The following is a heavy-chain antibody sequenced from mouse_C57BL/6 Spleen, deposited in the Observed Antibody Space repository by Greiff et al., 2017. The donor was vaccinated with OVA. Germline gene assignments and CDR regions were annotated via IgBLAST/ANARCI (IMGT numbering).Heavy chain of an antibody. J-gene: IGHJ3*01. CDR3: ARPLGYYGTFAY. CDR2: ISSGSSTI. CDR1: GFTFSDYG. V-gene: IGHV5-17*01. Sequence: EVKLVESGGGLVKPGGSLKLSCAASGFTFSDYGMHWVRQAPEKGLEWVAYISSGSSTIYYADTVKGRFTISRDNAKNTLFLQMTSLRSEDTAMDYCARPLGYYGTFAYWGQGTLVTVSA. D-gene: IGHD1-1*01.